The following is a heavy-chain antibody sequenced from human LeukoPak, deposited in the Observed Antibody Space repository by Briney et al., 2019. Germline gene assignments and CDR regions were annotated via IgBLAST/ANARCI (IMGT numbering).Heavy chain of an antibody. CDR3: ARDLSPVAGNYSFDY. V-gene: IGHV3-30-3*01. CDR1: GFTFSSYA. D-gene: IGHD6-19*01. CDR2: ILYDGNNK. Sequence: GGSLRLSCAASGFTFSSYAMHWVRQAPGKGLEWVAVILYDGNNKYHADSVKGRFTISRDNSKNTLYLQMNSLRAEDTAVYYCARDLSPVAGNYSFDYWGQGTLVTVSS. J-gene: IGHJ4*02.